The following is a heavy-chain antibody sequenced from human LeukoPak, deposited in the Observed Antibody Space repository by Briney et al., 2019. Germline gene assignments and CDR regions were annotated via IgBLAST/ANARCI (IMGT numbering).Heavy chain of an antibody. CDR3: ARDSLEY. CDR2: INQDGSER. J-gene: IGHJ4*02. V-gene: IGHV3-7*03. Sequence: GGSLRLSCAASGFIFSNYWMSWARQATGKGLEWVANINQDGSERNSVDSVKGRFTISRDNAKNSVYLQMNSLRAEDTAVYYCARDSLEYWGQGTLVTVSS. CDR1: GFIFSNYW.